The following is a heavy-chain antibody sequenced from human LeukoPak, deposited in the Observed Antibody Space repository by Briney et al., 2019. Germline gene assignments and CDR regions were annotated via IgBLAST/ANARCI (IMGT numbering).Heavy chain of an antibody. J-gene: IGHJ4*02. D-gene: IGHD3-10*01. CDR2: INTSHGGT. CDR1: GYTFTDYY. V-gene: IGHV1-46*01. Sequence: GASVKVSCKASGYTFTDYYVHWVRQAPGQGLEWMGIINTSHGGTSYTPKFQGRVTMTRDMSTNTVYIELSSLRSEDTAVYYCARGASYVSGTYGAFDYWGQGTLVTVSS. CDR3: ARGASYVSGTYGAFDY.